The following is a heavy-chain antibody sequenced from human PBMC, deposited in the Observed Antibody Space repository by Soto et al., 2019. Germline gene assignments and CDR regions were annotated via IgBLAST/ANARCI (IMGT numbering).Heavy chain of an antibody. CDR3: ARHVRATPFDY. Sequence: GESLKISCKGSGYSFSNYWIGWVRQMPGKCLEWMGIIYPGDSDTRYSPSFQGQVTISVDKSISTAYLQWSSLRASDTAIYYCARHVRATPFDYWGQGTLVTVSS. CDR2: IYPGDSDT. J-gene: IGHJ4*02. CDR1: GYSFSNYW. V-gene: IGHV5-51*01. D-gene: IGHD2-15*01.